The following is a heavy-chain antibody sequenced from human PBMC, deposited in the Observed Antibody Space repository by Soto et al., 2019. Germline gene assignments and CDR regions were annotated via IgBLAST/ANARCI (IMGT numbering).Heavy chain of an antibody. Sequence: EVQLVESGGGLIQPGGSLRLSCAASGFTVSSNYMSWVRQAPGKGLEWVSVNYTGGTRSYAASVKGRLTISIDNFKNTIYLQMNSMSAEDTAVYYCARDLGRDSNQHWGQGTLVTVSS. CDR2: NYTGGTR. CDR3: ARDLGRDSNQH. J-gene: IGHJ1*01. D-gene: IGHD4-4*01. V-gene: IGHV3-53*01. CDR1: GFTVSSNY.